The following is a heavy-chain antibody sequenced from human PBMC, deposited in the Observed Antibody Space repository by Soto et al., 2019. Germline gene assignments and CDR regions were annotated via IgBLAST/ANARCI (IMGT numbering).Heavy chain of an antibody. CDR1: GFTFSSYG. Sequence: QVQLVESGGGVVQPGRSLRLSCAASGFTFSSYGMHWVRQAPGKGLEWVAVIWYDGSNKYYADSVKGRFTISRYNSKNTLYLQMNSLRAEDTAVHYCARKGHCSGGSCYQYYYYGMDVWGQGTTVTVSS. CDR2: IWYDGSNK. J-gene: IGHJ6*02. CDR3: ARKGHCSGGSCYQYYYYGMDV. D-gene: IGHD2-15*01. V-gene: IGHV3-33*01.